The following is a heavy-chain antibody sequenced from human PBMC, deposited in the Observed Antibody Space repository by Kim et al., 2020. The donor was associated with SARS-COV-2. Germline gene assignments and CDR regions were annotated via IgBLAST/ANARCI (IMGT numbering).Heavy chain of an antibody. D-gene: IGHD3-22*01. V-gene: IGHV1-18*01. Sequence: ASVKVSCKASGYSFSNYGINWVRQAPGQGLEWMGWISVFNGNTRYTQRLQGRVSMTTDTSANTAYMELRSLRADDTAIYYCARDRTRSTFTPFYDGSGYSYDYWGQGTLVTVSS. J-gene: IGHJ4*02. CDR1: GYSFSNYG. CDR3: ARDRTRSTFTPFYDGSGYSYDY. CDR2: ISVFNGNT.